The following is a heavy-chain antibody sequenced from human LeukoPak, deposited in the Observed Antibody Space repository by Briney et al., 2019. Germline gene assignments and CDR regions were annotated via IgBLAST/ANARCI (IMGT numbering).Heavy chain of an antibody. Sequence: ASVKVSCRASGYTFSGYYMHWVRQAPGQGLQWMRWINPKSGGTTYAQKFQGRVTMTRDTSISTVYMELSRLRSDDTAVYNCARGPGLTAILNWFDPWGQGNLVTVSS. D-gene: IGHD1-14*01. CDR3: ARGPGLTAILNWFDP. CDR1: GYTFSGYY. J-gene: IGHJ5*02. V-gene: IGHV1-2*02. CDR2: INPKSGGT.